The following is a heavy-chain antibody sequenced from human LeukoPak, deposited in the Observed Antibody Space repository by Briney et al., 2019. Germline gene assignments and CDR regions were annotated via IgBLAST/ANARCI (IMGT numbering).Heavy chain of an antibody. CDR1: GFTFSSYS. CDR3: ARDLSGKIPDY. CDR2: ISSSSSYI. V-gene: IGHV3-21*01. J-gene: IGHJ4*02. Sequence: GGSLRLSCAASGFTFSSYSMNWVRQAPGKGLEWVSSISSSSSYIYYADSVKGRFPISRDNAKNSLYLQMNSLRAEDTAVYYCARDLSGKIPDYWGQGTLVTVSS.